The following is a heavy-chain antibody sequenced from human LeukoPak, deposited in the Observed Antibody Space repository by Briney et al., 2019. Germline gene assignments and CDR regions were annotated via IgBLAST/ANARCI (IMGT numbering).Heavy chain of an antibody. CDR1: GFTFSSYS. D-gene: IGHD2-15*01. CDR2: ISSSSSTI. J-gene: IGHJ4*02. CDR3: ARAAATGGFDY. V-gene: IGHV3-48*01. Sequence: PGGSLRLSCAASGFTFSSYSMNWVRQAPGKGLEWVSYISSSSSTIYYADSVKGRFTISRDNAKNSLYLQMNSLRAEDTAVYYCARAAATGGFDYWGQGTLVTVSS.